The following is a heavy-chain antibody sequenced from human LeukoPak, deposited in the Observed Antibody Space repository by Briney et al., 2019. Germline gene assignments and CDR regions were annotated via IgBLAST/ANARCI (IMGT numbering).Heavy chain of an antibody. CDR2: MYYSGST. J-gene: IGHJ3*02. CDR1: GGSISSSSYY. D-gene: IGHD3-16*02. V-gene: IGHV4-39*07. CDR3: ARDVIRTFGGVIPKAFDI. Sequence: PSGTLSLTCTVSGGSISSSSYYWGWIRQPPGKGLEWIGSMYYSGSTYYNPSLKSRVTISVDTSKNQFSLKLSSVTAADTAVYYCARDVIRTFGGVIPKAFDIWGQGTMVTVSS.